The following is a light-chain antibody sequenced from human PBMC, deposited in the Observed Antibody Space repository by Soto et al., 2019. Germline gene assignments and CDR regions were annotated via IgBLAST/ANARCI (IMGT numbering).Light chain of an antibody. J-gene: IGKJ2*01. CDR1: QGISSY. Sequence: AIRMTQSPSSFSASTGDRVTITCRASQGISSYLAWYQHKPGKAPQLLIYAASTLQSGVPSRFSGSGSGTDFTLTISCLQSEDFATYYCQQYYSYPPTFGQGTKLEIK. CDR2: AAS. CDR3: QQYYSYPPT. V-gene: IGKV1-8*01.